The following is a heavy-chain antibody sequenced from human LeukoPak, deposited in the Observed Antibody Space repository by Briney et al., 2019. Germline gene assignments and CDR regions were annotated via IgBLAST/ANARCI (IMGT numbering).Heavy chain of an antibody. CDR3: ARSQNLNYGDVGYFDY. V-gene: IGHV3-9*01. Sequence: GGSLRLSCAASGFTFDDYAIHWVRQAPGKGLEWVSGISWNSGSIGYADSVKGRFTISRDNSKNTLYLQMNSLRAEDTAVYYCARSQNLNYGDVGYFDYWGQGTLVTVSS. D-gene: IGHD4-17*01. J-gene: IGHJ4*02. CDR1: GFTFDDYA. CDR2: ISWNSGSI.